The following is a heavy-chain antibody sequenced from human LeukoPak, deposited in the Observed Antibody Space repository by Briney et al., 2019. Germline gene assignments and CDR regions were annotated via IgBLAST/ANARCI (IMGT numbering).Heavy chain of an antibody. CDR3: ARTLYDFWSGYYTGGNWFDP. V-gene: IGHV4-61*02. CDR2: IYTSGST. J-gene: IGHJ5*02. D-gene: IGHD3-3*01. CDR1: GGSISSDSYY. Sequence: SETLSLTCTVSGGSISSDSYYWSWIRQPAGKGLEWIGRIYTSGSTNYNPSLKSRVTISVDTSKNQFSLKLSSVTAADTAVYYCARTLYDFWSGYYTGGNWFDPWGQGTLVTVSS.